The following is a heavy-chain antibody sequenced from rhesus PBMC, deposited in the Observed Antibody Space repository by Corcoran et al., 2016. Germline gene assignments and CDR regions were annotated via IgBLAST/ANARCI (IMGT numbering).Heavy chain of an antibody. CDR2: VGGSSGTT. CDR3: ASRYSWNYRWDRFDV. D-gene: IGHD1-1-1*01. J-gene: IGHJ5-1*01. CDR1: GDSITGYY. V-gene: IGHV4-165*02. Sequence: QVQLQESGPGLVKPSETLSLTCTVSGDSITGYYWNWIRQPPGKGLAWMGYVGGSSGTTSYNPALQIRVTISRDATKNQFTLSLNSVTAADTVVYYCASRYSWNYRWDRFDVWGPGVLVTVSS.